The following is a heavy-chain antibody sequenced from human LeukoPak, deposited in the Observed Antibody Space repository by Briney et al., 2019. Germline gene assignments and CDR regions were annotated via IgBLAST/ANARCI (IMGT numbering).Heavy chain of an antibody. CDR2: IYSGGST. V-gene: IGHV3-53*01. Sequence: GGSLRLSCAASGFTVSSNYMSWVRQAPGKGLEWVSVIYSGGSTYYADSVKGRFTISRDNSKNTLYLQMNSLRAEDTAVYYCASGWWWAFPLGYWGQGTLVTVSS. CDR3: ASGWWWAFPLGY. CDR1: GFTVSSNY. D-gene: IGHD2-21*01. J-gene: IGHJ4*02.